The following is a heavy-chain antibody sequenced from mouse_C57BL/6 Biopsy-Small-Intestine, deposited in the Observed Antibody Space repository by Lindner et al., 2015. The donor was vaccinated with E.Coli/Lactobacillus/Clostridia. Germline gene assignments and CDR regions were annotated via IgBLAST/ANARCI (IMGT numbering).Heavy chain of an antibody. J-gene: IGHJ2*01. CDR1: GYSFTGYF. D-gene: IGHD6-5*01. CDR2: INPTTGGT. Sequence: VQLQESGPELVKPGASVKISCKASGYSFTGYFINWVKQSPEKSPEWIGEINPTTGGTTYNQKFKAKATLTVDTSSSTAYIQFKNLTSEDSAVYYCARSYAEGDFWGQGTTLTISS. CDR3: ARSYAEGDF. V-gene: IGHV1-42*01.